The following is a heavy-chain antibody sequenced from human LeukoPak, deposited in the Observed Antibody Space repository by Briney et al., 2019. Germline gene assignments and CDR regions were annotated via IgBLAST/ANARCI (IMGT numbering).Heavy chain of an antibody. CDR3: AKDVGFCFGDSCSFFDY. CDR1: GFSFSSFG. D-gene: IGHD2-15*01. Sequence: GGSLRLSCTASGFSFSSFGMSWVRQAPGKGLEWVSTISASGANTHYADSVKGRFTISRDNSKNTLHLQMNTLRVGDTALYYRAKDVGFCFGDSCSFFDYWGQGALVNVSS. CDR2: ISASGANT. J-gene: IGHJ4*02. V-gene: IGHV3-23*01.